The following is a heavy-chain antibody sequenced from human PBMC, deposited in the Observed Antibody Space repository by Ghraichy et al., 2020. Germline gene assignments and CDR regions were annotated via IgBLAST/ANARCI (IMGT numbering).Heavy chain of an antibody. Sequence: ESPNISCTASGFNVSSNYMSWVRQAPGKGLEWVSVSYRGDSSYYAGAVKGRFTMSRDNSKNTVDLQMNSVRVEDTAVYYCARVGPSSTSYAMDVWGQGTTVTVSS. J-gene: IGHJ6*02. CDR2: SYRGDSS. CDR1: GFNVSSNY. V-gene: IGHV3-53*01. CDR3: ARVGPSSTSYAMDV. D-gene: IGHD6-6*01.